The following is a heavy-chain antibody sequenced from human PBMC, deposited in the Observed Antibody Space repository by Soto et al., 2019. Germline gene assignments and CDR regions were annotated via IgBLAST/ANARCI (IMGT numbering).Heavy chain of an antibody. Sequence: HPGGSLRLSCAASGFTVSSNYMSWVRQAPGKGLEWVSVIYSGGSTYYADSVKGRFTISRDNSKNTLYLQMNSLRAEDTAVYYCARDLYSSSWYGGYGHYYYGMDVWGQGTTVTVSS. V-gene: IGHV3-53*01. D-gene: IGHD6-13*01. CDR3: ARDLYSSSWYGGYGHYYYGMDV. J-gene: IGHJ6*02. CDR1: GFTVSSNY. CDR2: IYSGGST.